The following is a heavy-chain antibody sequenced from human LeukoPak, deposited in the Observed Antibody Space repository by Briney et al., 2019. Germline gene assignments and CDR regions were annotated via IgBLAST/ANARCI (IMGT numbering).Heavy chain of an antibody. V-gene: IGHV3-30*04. J-gene: IGHJ5*02. CDR2: ISYDGSYQ. CDR1: GFTFSSYA. Sequence: PGGSLRLSCAASGFTFSSYAMHWVRQAPGKGLEWVAVISYDGSYQYYADSVKGRFTISRDNSKNTLDLQMNSLRPEDTAVYYCAKAQSSSWYRGRFDPWGQGTLVTVSS. D-gene: IGHD6-13*01. CDR3: AKAQSSSWYRGRFDP.